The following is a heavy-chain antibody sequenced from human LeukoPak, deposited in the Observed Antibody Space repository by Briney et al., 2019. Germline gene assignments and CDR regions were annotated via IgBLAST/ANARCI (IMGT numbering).Heavy chain of an antibody. V-gene: IGHV4-39*07. CDR3: ASVVRGVILFDY. CDR2: IYYSGST. J-gene: IGHJ4*02. D-gene: IGHD3-10*01. Sequence: SETLSLTCTVSGGSISSSSYYWGWIRQPPGKGLEWIGSIYYSGSTYYNPSLKSRVTISVDTSKNQFSLKLSSVTAADTAVYYCASVVRGVILFDYWGQGTLVTVSS. CDR1: GGSISSSSYY.